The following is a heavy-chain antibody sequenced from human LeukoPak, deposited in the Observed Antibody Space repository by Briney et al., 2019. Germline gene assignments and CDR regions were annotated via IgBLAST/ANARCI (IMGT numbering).Heavy chain of an antibody. Sequence: AGGSLRLSCTTSGFTLSSYWMQCVRQVPGKGLVWVSRINSDGSGTTYADSVKGRFTISRDNAKNTLYLQMNSLRAEDTAVYYCGRDYFGSVDYWGQGTLVTVSS. CDR3: GRDYFGSVDY. J-gene: IGHJ4*02. CDR1: GFTLSSYW. D-gene: IGHD2/OR15-2a*01. V-gene: IGHV3-74*01. CDR2: INSDGSGT.